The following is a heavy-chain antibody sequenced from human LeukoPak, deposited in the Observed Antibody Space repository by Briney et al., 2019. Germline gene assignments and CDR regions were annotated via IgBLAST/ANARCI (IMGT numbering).Heavy chain of an antibody. CDR1: GGSISSYS. Sequence: SETLSLTCTVSGGSISSYSWNWIRQPAGKGLEWIGRLYTRGSTTYNPSLKGRVTMSVDTSKKHFSLKLSSVTAADTAVYYCARDQGDYGDHRYFDYWGQGTLVTVSS. V-gene: IGHV4-4*07. J-gene: IGHJ4*02. CDR3: ARDQGDYGDHRYFDY. D-gene: IGHD4-17*01. CDR2: LYTRGST.